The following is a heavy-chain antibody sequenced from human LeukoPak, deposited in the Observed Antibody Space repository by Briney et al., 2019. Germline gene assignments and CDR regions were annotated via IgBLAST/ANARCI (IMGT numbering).Heavy chain of an antibody. D-gene: IGHD4-17*01. Sequence: SQTLSLTCTVSGGSISSGGYYWSWIRQHPGKGLEWIGYIYYSGSTHYNPSLKSRVTISVDTSKNQFSLKLSSVTAADTAVYYCARARDYGDYVYVFDIGGKGKMVTVSS. J-gene: IGHJ3*02. CDR3: ARARDYGDYVYVFDI. V-gene: IGHV4-31*03. CDR2: IYYSGST. CDR1: GGSISSGGYY.